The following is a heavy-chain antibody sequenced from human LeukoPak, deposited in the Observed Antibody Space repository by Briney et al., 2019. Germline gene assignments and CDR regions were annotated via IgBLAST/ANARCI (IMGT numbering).Heavy chain of an antibody. J-gene: IGHJ4*02. CDR2: IIESGEST. V-gene: IGHV3-23*01. Sequence: GGSLRLSCTASGFTFKNYAMYWVRQAPGKGLEWVSAIIESGESTYYTDSVKGRFTISRDNSKNTLYLQMNSLRGEDTAFYYCAKGSAQYYFNSWGPGTLVTVSS. CDR1: GFTFKNYA. D-gene: IGHD3-10*01. CDR3: AKGSAQYYFNS.